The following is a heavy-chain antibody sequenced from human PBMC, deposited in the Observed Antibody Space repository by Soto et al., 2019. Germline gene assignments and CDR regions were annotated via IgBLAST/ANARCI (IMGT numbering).Heavy chain of an antibody. CDR1: GVTFSSYS. Sequence: GGSLRLSCAASGVTFSSYSMNWVRQAPGKGLEWVSYISSSSSTIYYADSVKGRFTISRDNAKNSLCLQMNSLRDEYTSVYYCARVIMDVWGQGNTVTVAS. J-gene: IGHJ6*02. V-gene: IGHV3-48*02. CDR2: ISSSSSTI. CDR3: ARVIMDV.